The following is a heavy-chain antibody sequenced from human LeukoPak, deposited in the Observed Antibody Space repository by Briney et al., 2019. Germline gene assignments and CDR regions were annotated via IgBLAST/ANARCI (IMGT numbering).Heavy chain of an antibody. D-gene: IGHD3-10*02. J-gene: IGHJ6*03. CDR3: ARSLRVRGVPDYMDV. CDR2: ISGGST. Sequence: GGSLRLSCAASGFTVSSNEMSWVRQAPGKCLEWVSSISGGSTYYADTVKGRFTISRDNSKNMLYLQMNSLRAEDTAVYYCARSLRVRGVPDYMDVWGKGTTVIISS. V-gene: IGHV3-38*03. CDR1: GFTVSSNE.